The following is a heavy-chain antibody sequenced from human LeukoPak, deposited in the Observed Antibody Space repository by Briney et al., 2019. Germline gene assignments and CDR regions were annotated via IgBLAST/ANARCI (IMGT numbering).Heavy chain of an antibody. Sequence: SETLSLXCAVSGYSISSGYYWGWIRQPPGKGLEWIGSIYHSGRAYYNPSLKSRVTISVDTSKNQFSLKLSFVTAADTAVYYCARLTRGMIVVVMIGIDYWGQGTLVTVSS. V-gene: IGHV4-38-2*01. CDR2: IYHSGRA. D-gene: IGHD3-22*01. CDR3: ARLTRGMIVVVMIGIDY. J-gene: IGHJ4*02. CDR1: GYSISSGYY.